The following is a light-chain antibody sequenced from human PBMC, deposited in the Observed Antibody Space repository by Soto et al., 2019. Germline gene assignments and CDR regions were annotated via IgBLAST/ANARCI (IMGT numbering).Light chain of an antibody. CDR2: EVT. CDR1: SSDVGYNY. CDR3: NSYTSSGTYV. Sequence: QSVLTQPASVSGSPGQSITTSCTGTSSDVGYNYVSWYQQHPGKAPKFMIYEVTNRPSGVSDRFSGSKSGNTASLTISGLQAEDEADYYCNSYTSSGTYVFGTGTKVTVL. J-gene: IGLJ1*01. V-gene: IGLV2-14*01.